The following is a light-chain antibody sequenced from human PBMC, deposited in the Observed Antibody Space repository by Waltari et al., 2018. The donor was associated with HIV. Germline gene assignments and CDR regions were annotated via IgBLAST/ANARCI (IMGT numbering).Light chain of an antibody. CDR1: PRLLHSNGYNY. Sequence: EIVMNQSPLSLSFTPGEQTSLSCRSSPRLLHSNGYNYLDWYLQKPGQSPQVLIYRGSNRASGVPDRFSGSGSGTDFILKISRVEAEDVGVYYCMQALQTPPYTFGQGTRLEIK. V-gene: IGKV2-28*01. CDR3: MQALQTPPYT. CDR2: RGS. J-gene: IGKJ5*01.